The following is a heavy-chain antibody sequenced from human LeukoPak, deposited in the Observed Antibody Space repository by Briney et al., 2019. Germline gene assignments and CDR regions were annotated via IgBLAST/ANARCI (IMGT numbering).Heavy chain of an antibody. CDR3: ARHVYSYGLFWYFDL. CDR1: GFSVSSNY. D-gene: IGHD5-18*01. CDR2: IYSGGST. V-gene: IGHV3-53*01. J-gene: IGHJ2*01. Sequence: GGSLRLSCAASGFSVSSNYMNWVRQAPGKGLAWVSVIYSGGSTYYADSVKGRFTISRDNSKNTLYLQMNSLRAEDTAMYYCARHVYSYGLFWYFDLWGRGTLVTVSS.